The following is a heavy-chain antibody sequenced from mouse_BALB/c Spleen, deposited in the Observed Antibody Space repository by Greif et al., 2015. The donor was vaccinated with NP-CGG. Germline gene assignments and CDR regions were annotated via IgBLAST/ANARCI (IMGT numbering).Heavy chain of an antibody. V-gene: IGHV7-1*02. CDR2: SRNKANDYTT. D-gene: IGHD1-2*01. CDR1: GFTFRDFY. Sequence: EVKLVESGGGLVQPGGSLRLSCATSGFTFRDFYMEWVRQPPGKRLEWIAASRNKANDYTTEYSASVKGRFIVSRDTSQSILYLQMNALRAEDTAIYYCARDARLLRLRGAMDYWGQGTPVTVSS. J-gene: IGHJ4*01. CDR3: ARDARLLRLRGAMDY.